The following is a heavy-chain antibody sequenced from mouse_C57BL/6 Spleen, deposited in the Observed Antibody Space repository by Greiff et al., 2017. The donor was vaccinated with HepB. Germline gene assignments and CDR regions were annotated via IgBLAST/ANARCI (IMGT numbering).Heavy chain of an antibody. Sequence: DVKLLESGGGLVQPGGSMKLSCVASGFTFSNYWMNWVRQSPEKGLEWVAQIRLKSDNYATHYAESVKGRFTISRDDSKSSVYLQMNNLRAEDTGIYYCTVGAQAFVPYWGQGTLVTVSA. CDR2: IRLKSDNYAT. V-gene: IGHV6-3*01. CDR1: GFTFSNYW. D-gene: IGHD3-2*02. J-gene: IGHJ3*01. CDR3: TVGAQAFVPY.